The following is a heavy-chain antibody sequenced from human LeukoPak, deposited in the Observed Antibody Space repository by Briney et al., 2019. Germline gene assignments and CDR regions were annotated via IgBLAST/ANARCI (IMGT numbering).Heavy chain of an antibody. CDR3: ARALDSSSSRYQAFEY. D-gene: IGHD2-2*01. CDR1: GFTFSNYW. J-gene: IGHJ4*02. CDR2: IKQDGSEK. V-gene: IGHV3-7*01. Sequence: QTGGSLRLSCAASGFTFSNYWMSWVRQAPGKGLEGVANIKQDGSEKYYVDSVKGRFTISREKAKNSVYLQMNSLRAEDTAVYYCARALDSSSSRYQAFEYWGQGTLVTVSS.